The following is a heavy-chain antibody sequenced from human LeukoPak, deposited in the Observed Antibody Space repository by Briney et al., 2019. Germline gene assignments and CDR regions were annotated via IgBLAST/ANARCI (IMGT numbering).Heavy chain of an antibody. CDR1: GYSFTSYW. CDR2: IYPGDSDT. Sequence: GESLKISCKGSGYSFTSYWIGWVRQMPGKGLEWMGIIYPGDSDTRYSPSFQGQVTIPADKSISTAYLQWSSLKASDTAMYYCARQRDVRGVANWFDPWGQGTLVTVSS. J-gene: IGHJ5*02. V-gene: IGHV5-51*01. CDR3: ARQRDVRGVANWFDP. D-gene: IGHD3-10*01.